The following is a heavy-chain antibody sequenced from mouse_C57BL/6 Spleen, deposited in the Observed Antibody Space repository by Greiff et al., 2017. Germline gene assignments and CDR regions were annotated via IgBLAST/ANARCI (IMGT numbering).Heavy chain of an antibody. CDR3: ARPSNLAWFAY. D-gene: IGHD2-10*02. J-gene: IGHJ3*01. Sequence: EVKLMESGGGLVKPGGSLKLSCAASGFTFSDYGMHWVRQAPEKGLEWVAYISSGSSTIYYADTVKGRFTISRDNAKNTLFLQMTSLRSEDTAMYYCARPSNLAWFAYWGQGTLVTVSA. CDR2: ISSGSSTI. CDR1: GFTFSDYG. V-gene: IGHV5-17*01.